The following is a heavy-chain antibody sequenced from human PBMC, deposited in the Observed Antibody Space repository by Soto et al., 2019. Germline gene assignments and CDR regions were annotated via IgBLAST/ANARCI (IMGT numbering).Heavy chain of an antibody. Sequence: SETLSLTCTVSGGSISSSSYYWGWIRQPPGKGLEWIGSIYYSGSTNYNPSLKSRVTMSVDTSKNQFSLKLSSVTAADTAVYYCARERRDSYGYGTDYWGQGTLVTVSS. J-gene: IGHJ4*02. V-gene: IGHV4-39*07. CDR3: ARERRDSYGYGTDY. CDR2: IYYSGST. CDR1: GGSISSSSYY. D-gene: IGHD5-18*01.